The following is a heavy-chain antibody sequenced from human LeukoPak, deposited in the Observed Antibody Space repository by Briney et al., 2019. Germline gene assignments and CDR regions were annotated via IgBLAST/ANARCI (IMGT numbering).Heavy chain of an antibody. V-gene: IGHV4-61*05. CDR1: GGSISSSSYY. D-gene: IGHD1-26*01. CDR3: ARHYRGGEEYRTKWEPPGYYFDY. Sequence: PSETLSLTCTVSGGSISSSSYYWSWIRQPPGKGLEWIGYIYYSGSTNYNPSLKSRVTISVDTSKNQFSLKLSSVTAADTAVYYCARHYRGGEEYRTKWEPPGYYFDYWGQGTLVTVSS. J-gene: IGHJ4*02. CDR2: IYYSGST.